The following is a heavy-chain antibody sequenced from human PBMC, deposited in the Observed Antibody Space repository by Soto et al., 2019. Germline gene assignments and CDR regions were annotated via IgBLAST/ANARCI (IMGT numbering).Heavy chain of an antibody. CDR1: GGSFSGYY. D-gene: IGHD3-10*01. V-gene: IGHV4-34*01. CDR2: INHSGST. Sequence: SETLSLTCAVYGGSFSGYYWSWIRQPPGKGLEWIGEINHSGSTNYNPSLKSRVTISVDTSKNQFSLKLSLVTAADTAVYDWARGQPPRGAGSYYYYDGMDVWGQGTTVTVSS. J-gene: IGHJ6*02. CDR3: ARGQPPRGAGSYYYYDGMDV.